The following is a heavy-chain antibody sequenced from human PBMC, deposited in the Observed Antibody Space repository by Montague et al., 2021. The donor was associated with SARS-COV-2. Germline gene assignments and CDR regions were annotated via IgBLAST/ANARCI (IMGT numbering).Heavy chain of an antibody. D-gene: IGHD3-9*01. J-gene: IGHJ4*02. Sequence: SETLSLTCTVSGGSISRYYWNWIRQPPGKGLEWIAYIYYSGSTNXNPSLKSRVTISVDTSKNQFSLKLSSVTAADTAVYYCARSRENYNILTGYPYYFDYWGQGTLVTVSS. CDR1: GGSISRYY. V-gene: IGHV4-59*01. CDR2: IYYSGST. CDR3: ARSRENYNILTGYPYYFDY.